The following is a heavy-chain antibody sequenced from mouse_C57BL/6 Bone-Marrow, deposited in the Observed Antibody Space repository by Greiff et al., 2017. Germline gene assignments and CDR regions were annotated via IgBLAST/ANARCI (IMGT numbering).Heavy chain of an antibody. V-gene: IGHV1-82*01. CDR1: GYAFSSSW. D-gene: IGHD2-2*01. CDR3: AKAMVTKD. Sequence: QVQLQQSGPELVKPGASVKISCKASGYAFSSSWMNWVKQRPGKGLEWIGRIYPGDGDTNYNGKFKGKATLTADKSSSTAYMQLSSLTSEDAAVYFCAKAMVTKDWSQGTLVTVSA. CDR2: IYPGDGDT. J-gene: IGHJ3*01.